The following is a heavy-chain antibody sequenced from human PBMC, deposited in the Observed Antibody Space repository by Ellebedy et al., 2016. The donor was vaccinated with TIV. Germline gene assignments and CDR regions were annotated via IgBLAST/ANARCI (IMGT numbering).Heavy chain of an antibody. CDR3: ARRFYGSGSGNWLDP. V-gene: IGHV1-46*01. CDR2: INPSGGST. Sequence: AASVKVSCKASGYTFTSYYMHWVRQAPGQGLEWMGIINPSGGSTSYAQKFQGRVTITGHTSTSTVHMELSSLRAEDTAVYYCARRFYGSGSGNWLDPWGQGTLVTVSS. D-gene: IGHD3-10*01. J-gene: IGHJ5*02. CDR1: GYTFTSYY.